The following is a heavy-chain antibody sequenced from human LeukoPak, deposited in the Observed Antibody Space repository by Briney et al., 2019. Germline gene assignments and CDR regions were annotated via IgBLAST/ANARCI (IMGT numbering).Heavy chain of an antibody. CDR1: GFTFSSYS. CDR3: ARRADYDFWSGSAFDP. Sequence: GGSLRLSCAASGFTFSSYSMNWVRQAPGKGLEWVSSISSSSSYIYYADPVKGRFTISRDNAKNSLYLQMNSLRAEDTAVYYCARRADYDFWSGSAFDPWGQGTLVTVSS. CDR2: ISSSSSYI. V-gene: IGHV3-21*01. J-gene: IGHJ5*02. D-gene: IGHD3-3*01.